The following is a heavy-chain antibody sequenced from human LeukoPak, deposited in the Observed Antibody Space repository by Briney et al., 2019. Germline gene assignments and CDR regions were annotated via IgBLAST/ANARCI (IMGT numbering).Heavy chain of an antibody. CDR1: GFTFSSYG. Sequence: GGSLRLSCAASGFTFSSYGMHWVRQAPGKGLEWAAVIWYGGSNKYYADSVKGRFTISRDNSKNTLYLQMNSLRAEDTAVYYCARGSRDGGLDYWGQGTLVTVSS. CDR3: ARGSRDGGLDY. D-gene: IGHD2-15*01. J-gene: IGHJ4*02. V-gene: IGHV3-33*08. CDR2: IWYGGSNK.